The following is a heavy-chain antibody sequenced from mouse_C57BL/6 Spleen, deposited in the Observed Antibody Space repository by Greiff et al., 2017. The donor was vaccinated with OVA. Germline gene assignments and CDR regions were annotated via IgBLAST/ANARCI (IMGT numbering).Heavy chain of an antibody. CDR2: INPNYGTT. CDR3: ARSGYYSNPRDYAMDY. CDR1: GYSFTDYN. V-gene: IGHV1-39*01. J-gene: IGHJ4*01. Sequence: VQLKESGPELVKPGASVKISCKASGYSFTDYNMNWVKQSNGKSLEWIGVINPNYGTTSYNQKFKGKATLTVDQSSSTAYMQLNSLTSEDSAVYYCARSGYYSNPRDYAMDYWGQGTSVTVSS. D-gene: IGHD2-5*01.